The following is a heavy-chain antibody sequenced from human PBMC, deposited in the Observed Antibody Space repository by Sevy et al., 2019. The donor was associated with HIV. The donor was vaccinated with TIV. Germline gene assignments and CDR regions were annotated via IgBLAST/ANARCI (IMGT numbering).Heavy chain of an antibody. D-gene: IGHD3-3*01. CDR2: ISSSGSTI. J-gene: IGHJ4*02. CDR1: GFTFSSYE. CDR3: ARGVRARVLRFLEWLFDY. Sequence: GGSLRLSCAASGFTFSSYEMNWVRQAPGKGLEWVSYISSSGSTIYYADSVKGRFTISRDNAKNSLYLQMHSLRAEDTAVYYCARGVRARVLRFLEWLFDYWGQGTLVTVSS. V-gene: IGHV3-48*03.